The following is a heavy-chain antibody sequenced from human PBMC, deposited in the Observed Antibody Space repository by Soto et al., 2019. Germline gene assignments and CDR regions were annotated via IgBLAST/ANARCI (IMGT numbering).Heavy chain of an antibody. CDR1: GYSFTGYY. D-gene: IGHD3-10*01. CDR2: SNPYSGGT. J-gene: IGHJ6*02. CDR3: ARLYRSGGRYGMDV. V-gene: IGHV1-2*02. Sequence: EASVKVSCKASGYSFTGYYLHWVRQAPGQGLEWLGWSNPYSGGTNYAQKFQGRVTMTRDTSISTAYMELSRLRSDDTAVYYCARLYRSGGRYGMDVWGQGTTVTVSS.